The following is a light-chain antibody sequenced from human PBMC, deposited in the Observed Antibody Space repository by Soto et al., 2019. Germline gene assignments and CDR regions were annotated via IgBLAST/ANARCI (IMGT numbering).Light chain of an antibody. Sequence: EILLTQSPGPLSVSPGERATLSCRASQSLNSNSLAWYQQKPGQAPRLLIYNAYNRASGIPDRFSGSGSGTDFTLTISRLEPEDFVVYHCQQYDGSPRTFGQGTKVEVK. J-gene: IGKJ1*01. CDR2: NAY. V-gene: IGKV3-20*01. CDR3: QQYDGSPRT. CDR1: QSLNSNS.